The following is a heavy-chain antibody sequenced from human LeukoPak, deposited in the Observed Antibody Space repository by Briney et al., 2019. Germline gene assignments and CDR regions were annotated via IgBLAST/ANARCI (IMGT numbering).Heavy chain of an antibody. J-gene: IGHJ4*02. CDR2: ISASGNII. CDR3: ARHMVITPFDS. Sequence: PGGSLRLSCVASGFPFRDYYFSWVRQAPGQGLEWLSFISASGNIIHYEYSVKGRFTISRDDAKNSVFLQTDSLRTEDTALYYCARHMVITPFDSWGQGILVTFSS. CDR1: GFPFRDYY. V-gene: IGHV3-11*01. D-gene: IGHD4/OR15-4a*01.